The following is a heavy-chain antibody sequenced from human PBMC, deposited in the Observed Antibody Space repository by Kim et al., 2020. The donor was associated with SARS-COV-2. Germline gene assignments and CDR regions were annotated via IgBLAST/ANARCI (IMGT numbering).Heavy chain of an antibody. D-gene: IGHD5-12*01. CDR3: ARGGEWLRLSYFDY. CDR1: GFTFSSYG. V-gene: IGHV3-33*05. Sequence: GGSLRLSCAASGFTFSSYGMHWVRQAPGKGLEWVAVISYDGSNKYYADSVKGRFTISRDNSKNTLYLQMNSLRAEDTAVYYCARGGEWLRLSYFDYWGQG. J-gene: IGHJ4*02. CDR2: ISYDGSNK.